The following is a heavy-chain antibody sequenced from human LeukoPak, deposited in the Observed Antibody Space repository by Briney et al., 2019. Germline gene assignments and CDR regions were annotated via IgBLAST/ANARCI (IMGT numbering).Heavy chain of an antibody. CDR3: ARDLYRIVVVPHYFDY. Sequence: PGGSLRLSCATSGFTFSNFWMSWVRQAPGRGLEWVASINQGASQKYYLDSVKGRFTISRDNNAKNSLYLEMNSLRSEDTAVYYCARDLYRIVVVPHYFDYWGQGTLVTVSS. J-gene: IGHJ4*02. D-gene: IGHD3-22*01. V-gene: IGHV3-7*01. CDR2: INQGASQK. CDR1: GFTFSNFW.